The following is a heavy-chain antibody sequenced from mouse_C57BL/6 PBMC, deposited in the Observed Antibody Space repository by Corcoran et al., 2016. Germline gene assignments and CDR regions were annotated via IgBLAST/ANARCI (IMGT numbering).Heavy chain of an antibody. CDR1: GYTFTDYY. CDR2: INPNNGGT. Sequence: EVQLQQSGPELVKPGASVKISCKASGYTFTDYYMNWVKQSPGKSLEWIGDINPNNGGTSYNQKFKGKATLTVDKSSSTAYMELRSLTSEDSAVYYCARGAYYSNALLAYLGQGSLVTVSA. CDR3: ARGAYYSNALLAY. V-gene: IGHV1-26*01. J-gene: IGHJ3*01. D-gene: IGHD2-5*01.